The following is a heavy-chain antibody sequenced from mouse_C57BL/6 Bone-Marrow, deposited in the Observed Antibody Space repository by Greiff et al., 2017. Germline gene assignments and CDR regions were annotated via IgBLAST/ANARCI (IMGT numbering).Heavy chain of an antibody. J-gene: IGHJ4*01. Sequence: QVQLQQSGAELVRPGASVKLSCKASGYTFTDYYINWVKQRPGQGLEWIARIYPGSGNTYYNEKFKGKATLTAEQSSSTAYMQLSSLTSEDSAVYFCAHYYGSSGDYWGQGTSVTVSS. CDR3: AHYYGSSGDY. V-gene: IGHV1-76*01. CDR2: IYPGSGNT. D-gene: IGHD1-1*01. CDR1: GYTFTDYY.